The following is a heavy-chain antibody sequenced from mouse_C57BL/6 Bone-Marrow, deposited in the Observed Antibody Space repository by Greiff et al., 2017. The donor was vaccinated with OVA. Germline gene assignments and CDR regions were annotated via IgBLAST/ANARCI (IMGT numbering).Heavy chain of an antibody. D-gene: IGHD1-1*01. CDR1: GFTFSSYA. CDR2: ISDGGSYT. Sequence: VKLTESGGGLVKPGGSLKLSCAASGFTFSSYAMSWVRQTPEKRLEWVATISDGGSYTYYPDNVKGRFTISRDNAKNNLYLQMSHLKSEDTAMYYCARPYYYGSSPWFAYWGQGTLVTVSA. V-gene: IGHV5-4*03. CDR3: ARPYYYGSSPWFAY. J-gene: IGHJ3*01.